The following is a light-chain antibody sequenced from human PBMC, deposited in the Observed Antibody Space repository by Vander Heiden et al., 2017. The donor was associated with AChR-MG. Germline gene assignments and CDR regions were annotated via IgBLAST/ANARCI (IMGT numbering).Light chain of an antibody. CDR3: RQSLQTPQT. CDR2: LGS. Sequence: DIVLTQSPLSLPVTPGEPAPISCRSSQSLLHSNGYNYLDWYLQKPGQSPQLLIYLGSNRASGVPDRFSGSASGIDYTLKISRVEAEDVGVYYCRQSLQTPQTFGQGTKVEIK. CDR1: QSLLHSNGYNY. J-gene: IGKJ1*01. V-gene: IGKV2-28*01.